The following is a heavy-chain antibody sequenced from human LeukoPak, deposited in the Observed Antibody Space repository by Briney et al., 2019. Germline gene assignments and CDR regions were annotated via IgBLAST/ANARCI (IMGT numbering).Heavy chain of an antibody. Sequence: GGSLRLSCVASGSTFSSYGIHWVRQAPGKGLEWVALIWYDGSNKYYADSVKGRFTISRDNSKNTVYLQMNSLRADDTAVYYCAREGGGALDYWGQGTLVTVSS. J-gene: IGHJ4*02. CDR3: AREGGGALDY. CDR1: GSTFSSYG. CDR2: IWYDGSNK. V-gene: IGHV3-33*01. D-gene: IGHD3-10*01.